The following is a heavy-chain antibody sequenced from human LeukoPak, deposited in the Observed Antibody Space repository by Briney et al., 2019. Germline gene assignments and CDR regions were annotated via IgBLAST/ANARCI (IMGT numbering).Heavy chain of an antibody. CDR2: MQSNAILK. CDR3: AKPSPGPIWIYFDS. D-gene: IGHD2-2*02. Sequence: PGGSLRLSCAASGFTFRNYSMYWVRQAPGKGLEWVAYMQSNAILKHYADSAKGRFTISRDNFKNTLYLELNNLREEDTAVYLCAKPSPGPIWIYFDSWGQGTRVTVSS. V-gene: IGHV3-30*02. CDR1: GFTFRNYS. J-gene: IGHJ4*02.